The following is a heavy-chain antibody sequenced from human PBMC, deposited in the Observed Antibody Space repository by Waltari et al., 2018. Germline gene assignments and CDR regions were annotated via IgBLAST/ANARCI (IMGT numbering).Heavy chain of an antibody. V-gene: IGHV3-23*01. J-gene: IGHJ5*02. CDR2: INGYGDKP. D-gene: IGHD3-22*01. CDR1: GCIFNNYD. Sequence: EVQVLESGGGLVQPEGSLRLNCAGRGCIFNNYDLNWVRKAPGKGLEWVSGINGYGDKPYYADSVKGRFTLSRDNSRNTLSLQMNSLRAEDTAVYYCAKAHFYDTSGYIEHWGQGTLVTVSS. CDR3: AKAHFYDTSGYIEH.